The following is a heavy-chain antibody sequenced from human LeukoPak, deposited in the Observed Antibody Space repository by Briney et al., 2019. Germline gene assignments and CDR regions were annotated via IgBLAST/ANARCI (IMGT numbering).Heavy chain of an antibody. CDR1: GYTFTSYY. CDR2: INPSGGST. V-gene: IGHV1-46*01. CDR3: AKVAGTAGCSSTSCYARFDY. Sequence: ASVKVSCKASGYTFTSYYMHWVRQAPGQGLEWMGIINPSGGSTSYAQKFQGKVTMTRDMSTSTVYMELSSLRSEDTAVYYCAKVAGTAGCSSTSCYARFDYWGQGTLVTVSS. D-gene: IGHD2-2*01. J-gene: IGHJ4*02.